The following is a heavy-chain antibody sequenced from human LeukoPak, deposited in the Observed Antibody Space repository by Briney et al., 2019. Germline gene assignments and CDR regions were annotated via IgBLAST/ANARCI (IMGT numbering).Heavy chain of an antibody. J-gene: IGHJ5*02. V-gene: IGHV1-2*06. CDR2: INPNSGGT. D-gene: IGHD4-17*01. CDR1: GYTFTGYY. CDR3: ARPLRRGPGAFDP. Sequence: GASVKVSCKASGYTFTGYYMHWVRQAPGQGLEWMGRINPNSGGTNYAQKFQRRVTMTRDTSISTAYMELSRLRSDDTAMYYCARPLRRGPGAFDPWGQGTLVTVSS.